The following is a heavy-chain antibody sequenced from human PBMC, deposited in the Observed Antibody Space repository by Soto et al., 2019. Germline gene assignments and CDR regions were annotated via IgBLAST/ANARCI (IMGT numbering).Heavy chain of an antibody. CDR3: AKVRRFGELRSLY. J-gene: IGHJ4*02. D-gene: IGHD3-10*01. CDR2: IGVSGDTT. CDR1: GFTFSSYA. V-gene: IGHV3-23*01. Sequence: EVQLLESGGGLVQPGGSWRLSCAASGFTFSSYARSWVRQAPGRGLEGVSAIGVSGDTTYYADSVKGRFTISRDNSKNTLYLQMGSLRAEETAVYYCAKVRRFGELRSLYWGQGTLVTVSS.